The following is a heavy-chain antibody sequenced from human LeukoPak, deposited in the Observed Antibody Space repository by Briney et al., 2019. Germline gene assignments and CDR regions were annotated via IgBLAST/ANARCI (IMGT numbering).Heavy chain of an antibody. J-gene: IGHJ4*02. CDR3: ARERFGELLPTDY. CDR2: IRYDGSNK. CDR1: GFTFSSYG. V-gene: IGHV3-30*02. Sequence: GGSLRLSCAASGFTFSSYGMHWVRQAPGKGLEWVAFIRYDGSNKYYADSVKGRFTISRDNSKNTLYLLMNSLRAEDTAVYYCARERFGELLPTDYWGQGTLVTVSS. D-gene: IGHD3-10*01.